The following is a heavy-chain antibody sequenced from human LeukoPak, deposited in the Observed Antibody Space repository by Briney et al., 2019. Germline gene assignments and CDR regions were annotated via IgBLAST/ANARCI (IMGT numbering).Heavy chain of an antibody. D-gene: IGHD5-12*01. CDR2: CSGSGTIT. J-gene: IGHJ4*02. CDR3: AKMGWTAYDYTNY. V-gene: IGHV3-23*01. Sequence: SGGSLRLSCAVSGFTFKNYAMSWVRQAPGKGLEWVSSCSGSGTITYYADSVKGRFTVSRDNSKNTPYLQMNSLRAEDTAVYYCAKMGWTAYDYTNYWGQGTLVTVSS. CDR1: GFTFKNYA.